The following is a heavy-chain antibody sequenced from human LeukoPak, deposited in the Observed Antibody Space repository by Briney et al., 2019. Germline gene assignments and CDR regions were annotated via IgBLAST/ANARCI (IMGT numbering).Heavy chain of an antibody. CDR2: ISDSGNTI. CDR1: GFTFSNYY. D-gene: IGHD1/OR15-1a*01. J-gene: IGHJ6*02. CDR3: GRIAINANNGMDV. V-gene: IGHV3-11*01. Sequence: PGGSLRLSCAASGFTFSNYYMTWIRQAPGKGLQWISFISDSGNTIYYADSVEGRSTISRDNAKNSLYLQMNSLRTEDTAVYYCGRIAINANNGMDVWGQGTTVTVSS.